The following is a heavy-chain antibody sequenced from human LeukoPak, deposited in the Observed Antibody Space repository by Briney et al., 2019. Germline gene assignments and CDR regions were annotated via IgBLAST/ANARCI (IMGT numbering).Heavy chain of an antibody. J-gene: IGHJ6*04. CDR3: AELGITMIGGV. CDR2: ISSSGSTI. D-gene: IGHD3-10*02. CDR1: GFIFSSHG. V-gene: IGHV3-48*04. Sequence: GGSLRLSCAASGFIFSSHGMSWIRQAPGKGLEWVSYISSSGSTIYYADSVKGRFTISRDNAKNSLYLQMNSLRAEDTAVYYCAELGITMIGGVWGKGTTVTISS.